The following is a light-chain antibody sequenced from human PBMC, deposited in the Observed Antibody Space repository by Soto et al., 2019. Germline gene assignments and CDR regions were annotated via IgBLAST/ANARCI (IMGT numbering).Light chain of an antibody. CDR2: GAS. V-gene: IGKV3D-15*01. J-gene: IGKJ2*01. CDR3: QQYNNLPPTLFT. CDR1: QSVSSN. Sequence: EIVMTQSPATLSVSPGERATLSCRASQSVSSNLAWYQKKPGQAPRLLIYGASIRATGIPARFSGSGSGTEFTLTISSLQSEDFAVWCCQQYNNLPPTLFTFGQGTKLEIK.